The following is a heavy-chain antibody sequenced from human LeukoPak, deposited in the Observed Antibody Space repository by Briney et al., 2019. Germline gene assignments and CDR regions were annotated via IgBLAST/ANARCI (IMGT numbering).Heavy chain of an antibody. CDR3: ARPSNVLLWFGELSPIDY. V-gene: IGHV1-3*01. Sequence: ASVKVSCKASGYTFTSYAMHWVRQAPGQRLEWMGWINACNGNTKYSQKFQGRVTITRDTSASTAYMELSSLRSEDTAVYYCARPSNVLLWFGELSPIDYWGQGTLVTVSS. J-gene: IGHJ4*02. D-gene: IGHD3-10*01. CDR1: GYTFTSYA. CDR2: INACNGNT.